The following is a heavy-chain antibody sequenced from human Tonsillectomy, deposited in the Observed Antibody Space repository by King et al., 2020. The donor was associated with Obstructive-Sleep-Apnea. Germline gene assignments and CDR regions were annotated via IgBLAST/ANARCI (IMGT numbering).Heavy chain of an antibody. Sequence: QLQESGPGLVKPSETLSLTCIVSGGSINNYYWTWIRQPPGKGLEWIGYMYYSGSTNYNPSLKSRVTMSLDTSKNQFSLKLSSVTAADTAVYYCARDLTYYYGSGFDPWGQGTLVTVSS. CDR3: ARDLTYYYGSGFDP. J-gene: IGHJ5*02. D-gene: IGHD3-10*01. V-gene: IGHV4-59*01. CDR1: GGSINNYY. CDR2: MYYSGST.